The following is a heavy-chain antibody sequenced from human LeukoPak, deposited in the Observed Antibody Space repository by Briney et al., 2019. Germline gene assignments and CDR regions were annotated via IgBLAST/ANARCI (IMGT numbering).Heavy chain of an antibody. CDR1: GFTFSSYE. Sequence: PGGSLRLSCAASGFTFSSYEMNWVRQAPGKGLEWVSYISSSGSTIYYADSVKGRFTISRDNAKNSLYLQMNGLRAEDTAVYYCARGLYGGLYYFDYWGQGTLVTVSS. J-gene: IGHJ4*02. CDR3: ARGLYGGLYYFDY. D-gene: IGHD4-23*01. V-gene: IGHV3-48*03. CDR2: ISSSGSTI.